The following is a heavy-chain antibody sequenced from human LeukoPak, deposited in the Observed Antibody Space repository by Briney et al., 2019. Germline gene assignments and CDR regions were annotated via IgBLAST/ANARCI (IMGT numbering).Heavy chain of an antibody. CDR2: ISAYNGNT. D-gene: IGHD1-26*01. V-gene: IGHV1-18*04. CDR1: GYTFTSNG. J-gene: IGHJ4*02. Sequence: AALVKVSCKASGYTFTSNGISWVRQAPGQGLEWMGWISAYNGNTNYAQKLQGRVTMTTDTSTSTAYMELRSLRSDDTAVYYCARNVGGTRGAPFDYWGQGTLVTVSS. CDR3: ARNVGGTRGAPFDY.